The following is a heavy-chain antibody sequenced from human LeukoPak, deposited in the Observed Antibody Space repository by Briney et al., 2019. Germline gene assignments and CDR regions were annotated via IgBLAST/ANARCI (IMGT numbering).Heavy chain of an antibody. D-gene: IGHD2-21*02. Sequence: GGSLRLSCAASGVTLSNYAMSWARQAPGKGLEWVSGISSSGGGDITYYADSVKGRFTISRDNSKDTLFLQMHSLRPGDTAVYYCVREDTPATANYWGQGTLVTISS. J-gene: IGHJ4*02. CDR2: ISSSGGGDIT. CDR1: GVTLSNYA. CDR3: VREDTPATANY. V-gene: IGHV3-23*01.